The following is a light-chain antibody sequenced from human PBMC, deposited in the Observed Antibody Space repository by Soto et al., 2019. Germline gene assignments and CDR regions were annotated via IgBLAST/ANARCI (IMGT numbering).Light chain of an antibody. CDR3: AAWDDTLSGVV. J-gene: IGLJ2*01. CDR2: SNN. Sequence: QAVVTQPPSASGTPGQRVTISCSGSSSNIGSNTVNWYQQLPGTAPKLLIYSNNQRPSGVPDRFSGSKSGASASLAISGLQSEDEADYYCAAWDDTLSGVVSGGGTKLTVL. V-gene: IGLV1-44*01. CDR1: SSNIGSNT.